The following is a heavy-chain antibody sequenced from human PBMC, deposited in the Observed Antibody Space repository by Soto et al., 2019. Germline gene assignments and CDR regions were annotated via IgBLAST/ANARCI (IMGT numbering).Heavy chain of an antibody. CDR2: IYYSGST. Sequence: QVQLQESGPGLVKPSETLSLTCTVSGGSISSYYWSWIRQPPGKGLEWIGYIYYSGSTNYNPSLKSRLTIAVDTSKNQFSLKLSSVTAADTAVYYCARDSYYGDYFVAGPGFDYWGQGTLVTVSS. CDR3: ARDSYYGDYFVAGPGFDY. J-gene: IGHJ4*02. V-gene: IGHV4-59*01. CDR1: GGSISSYY. D-gene: IGHD4-17*01.